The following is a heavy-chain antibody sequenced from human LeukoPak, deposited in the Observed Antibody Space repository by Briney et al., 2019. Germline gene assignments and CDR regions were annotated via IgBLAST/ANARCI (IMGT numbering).Heavy chain of an antibody. CDR3: ARVAVAGGGYFDY. D-gene: IGHD6-19*01. J-gene: IGHJ4*02. V-gene: IGHV3-72*01. CDR1: GFTFSNHH. Sequence: PGGPLRLSCAASGFTFSNHHMDWVRQAPGKGLEWVGRCRQKANGYTTEYAASVIGRFSVSRDESSNSLYLQMNSLKTEDTAVYYCARVAVAGGGYFDYWGRGALVTVSS. CDR2: CRQKANGYTT.